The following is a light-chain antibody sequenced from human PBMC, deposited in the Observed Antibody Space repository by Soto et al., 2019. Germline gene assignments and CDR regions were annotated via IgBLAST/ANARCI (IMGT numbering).Light chain of an antibody. CDR1: SSNIGAGSD. J-gene: IGLJ1*01. CDR3: QASDSGLSGPV. V-gene: IGLV1-40*01. CDR2: GNS. Sequence: QAVVTQPPSVSGAPGQRVTVSCTGSSSNIGAGSDVQWYQQLPGTAPKLLIYGNSNRPSGVPDRFSGSKSGTSASLAITGLQAEDEADYYLQASDSGLSGPVFGTGTKVTVL.